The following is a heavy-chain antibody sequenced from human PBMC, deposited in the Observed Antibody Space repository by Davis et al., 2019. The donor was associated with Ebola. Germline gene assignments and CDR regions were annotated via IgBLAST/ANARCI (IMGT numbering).Heavy chain of an antibody. CDR3: ARDRYGDYELDS. J-gene: IGHJ5*01. Sequence: GESLKISCTASGFTFTSFSLNWVRQTPGKGLEWLSYISSSGNTIYYADSVKGRFTISRDSAKNSLYLQMNGLRDEDTAVYYCARDRYGDYELDSWGQGT. V-gene: IGHV3-48*02. CDR2: ISSSGNTI. D-gene: IGHD4-17*01. CDR1: GFTFTSFS.